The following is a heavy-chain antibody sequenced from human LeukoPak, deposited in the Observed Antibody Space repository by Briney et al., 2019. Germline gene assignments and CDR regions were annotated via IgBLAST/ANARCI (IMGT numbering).Heavy chain of an antibody. CDR1: GGSISSYY. CDR2: IYYSGST. CDR3: ASQSSGYDPFDV. V-gene: IGHV4-59*08. Sequence: PSETLSLTCTVSGGSISSYYWSWIRQPPGKGLEWIGYIYYSGSTNYNPSLKSRVTISVDTSKNQFSLKLSSVTAADTAVYYCASQSSGYDPFDVWGQGTKVTVSS. D-gene: IGHD2-2*03. J-gene: IGHJ3*01.